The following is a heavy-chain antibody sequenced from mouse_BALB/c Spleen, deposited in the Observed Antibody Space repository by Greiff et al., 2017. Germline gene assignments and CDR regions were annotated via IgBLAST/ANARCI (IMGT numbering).Heavy chain of an antibody. D-gene: IGHD2-14*01. Sequence: LQQPGSELVRPGASVKLSCKASGYTFTSYWMHWVKQRPGQGLEWIGNIYPGSGSTNYDEKFKSKATLTVDTSSSTAYMQLSSLTSEDSAVYYCTRYYRYSDYWGQGTTLTVSS. J-gene: IGHJ2*01. CDR1: GYTFTSYW. V-gene: IGHV1S22*01. CDR2: IYPGSGST. CDR3: TRYYRYSDY.